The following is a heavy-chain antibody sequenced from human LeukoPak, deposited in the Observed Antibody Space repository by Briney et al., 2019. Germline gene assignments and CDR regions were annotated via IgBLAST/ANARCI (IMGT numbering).Heavy chain of an antibody. V-gene: IGHV3-21*01. CDR3: ARGGKLDYPFDY. D-gene: IGHD4-11*01. CDR1: GFTFSSHS. J-gene: IGHJ4*02. Sequence: GGSLRLSCAASGFTFSSHSRKRVRQAPGEGLEGVPSISDSRDYKYYADSVKGRFATSTDDAKKSVSLQMNSLRAEDTAVYYCARGGKLDYPFDYWGQGTLVTVSS. CDR2: ISDSRDYK.